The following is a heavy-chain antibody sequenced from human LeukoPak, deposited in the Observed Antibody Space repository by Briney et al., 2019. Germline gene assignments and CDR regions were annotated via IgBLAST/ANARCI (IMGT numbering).Heavy chain of an antibody. D-gene: IGHD3-10*01. CDR1: GGSISSYY. Sequence: SETLSLTCTVSGGSISSYYWSWIRQPPGKGLEWIGEINHSGSTNYNPSLRSRVTISVDTSKNQFSLKLSSVTAADTAVYYCARRAGYYGSGSYYYWGQGTLVTVSS. J-gene: IGHJ4*02. CDR3: ARRAGYYGSGSYYY. CDR2: INHSGST. V-gene: IGHV4-34*01.